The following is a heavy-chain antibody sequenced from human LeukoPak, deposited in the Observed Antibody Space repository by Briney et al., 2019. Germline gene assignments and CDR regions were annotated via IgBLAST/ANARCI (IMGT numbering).Heavy chain of an antibody. J-gene: IGHJ4*02. D-gene: IGHD3-22*01. CDR3: ARFLGRYYYDSSGYYPRAFDY. Sequence: PSETLSLTCTVSGGSISSSSYYWGWIRQPPGKGLEWIGSIYYSGSTYYNPSLKSRVTISVDTSKNQFSLKLSSVTAADTAVYYCARFLGRYYYDSSGYYPRAFDYWGQGTLVTVSS. CDR1: GGSISSSSYY. V-gene: IGHV4-39*07. CDR2: IYYSGST.